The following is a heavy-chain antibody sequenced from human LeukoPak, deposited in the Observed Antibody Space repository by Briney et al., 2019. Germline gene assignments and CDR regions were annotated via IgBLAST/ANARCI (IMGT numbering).Heavy chain of an antibody. CDR1: GASVSSASY. CDR3: ARSRAFNSGAFDP. J-gene: IGHJ5*02. Sequence: SETLSLTCTVSGASVSSASYWTWIRQPPGKGVEWIVHIYNGVNTNYNPSLKSRVTISVDTSKNQFSLRLNSVTAADTAVYYCARSRAFNSGAFDPWGQGSLVTVSS. V-gene: IGHV4-61*01. D-gene: IGHD1-26*01. CDR2: IYNGVNT.